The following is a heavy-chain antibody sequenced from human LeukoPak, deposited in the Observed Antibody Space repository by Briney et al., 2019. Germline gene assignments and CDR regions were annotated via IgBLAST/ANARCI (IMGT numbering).Heavy chain of an antibody. CDR3: ARDLSVGAKPDLGFDY. V-gene: IGHV3-48*03. D-gene: IGHD1-26*01. J-gene: IGHJ4*02. CDR2: ISSSGSTI. Sequence: GGSLRLSCAASGFTFSSYEMNWVRQAPGKGLEWVSYISSSGSTIYYADSVKGRFTISRDNAKNSLYLQMNSLRAEDTAVYYCARDLSVGAKPDLGFDYWGQGTLVTVSS. CDR1: GFTFSSYE.